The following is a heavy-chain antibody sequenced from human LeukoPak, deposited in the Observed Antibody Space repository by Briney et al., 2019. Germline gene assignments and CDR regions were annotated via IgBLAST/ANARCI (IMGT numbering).Heavy chain of an antibody. Sequence: ASVKVSCKASGGTFSSYAISWVRQAPGQGLEWMGGIIPIFGTANYAQKFQGRVTITADESTSTAYMELSSLRSEDTAVYYCARDRVVTRRVWYFDLWGRGTLVTVSS. CDR2: IIPIFGTA. D-gene: IGHD4-23*01. CDR1: GGTFSSYA. V-gene: IGHV1-69*13. J-gene: IGHJ2*01. CDR3: ARDRVVTRRVWYFDL.